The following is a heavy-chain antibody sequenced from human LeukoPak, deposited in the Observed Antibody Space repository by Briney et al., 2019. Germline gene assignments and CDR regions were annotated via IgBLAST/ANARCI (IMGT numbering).Heavy chain of an antibody. V-gene: IGHV3-7*01. CDR1: GFTFSSYW. CDR3: AREAGFSSGWYEE. D-gene: IGHD6-19*01. CDR2: INDDGSDA. J-gene: IGHJ4*02. Sequence: GGSLRLSCAASGFTFSSYWMTWVRQAPGKGLEWVANINDDGSDANYVDSVKGRFTISRDNAKNSLYLQMNSLRAEDTAVYYCAREAGFSSGWYEEWGQGTLVTVSS.